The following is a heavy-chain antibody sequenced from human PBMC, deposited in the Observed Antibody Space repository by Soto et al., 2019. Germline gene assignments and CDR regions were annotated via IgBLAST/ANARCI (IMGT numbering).Heavy chain of an antibody. CDR2: INHSGST. V-gene: IGHV4-34*01. CDR3: ARVRTMVRGVTIKRWFDP. CDR1: GGSFSGYY. J-gene: IGHJ5*02. D-gene: IGHD3-10*01. Sequence: PSETLSLTCAVYGGSFSGYYWSWIRQPPGKGLEWIGEINHSGSTNYNPSLKSRVTISVDTSKNQFSLKLSSVTAADTAVYYCARVRTMVRGVTIKRWFDPWGQGTLVTVSS.